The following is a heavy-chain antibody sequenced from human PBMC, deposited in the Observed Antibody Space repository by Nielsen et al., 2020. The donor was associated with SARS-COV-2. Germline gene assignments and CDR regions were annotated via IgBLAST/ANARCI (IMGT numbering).Heavy chain of an antibody. J-gene: IGHJ3*02. CDR2: IYLADSDT. CDR1: GYSFTSYW. V-gene: IGHV5-51*01. D-gene: IGHD2-15*01. CDR3: ARRLEPYSPAAFDI. Sequence: GESLKISCQGSGYSFTSYWIAWVRQVPGKGLELMGMIYLADSDTRYSPSFQGQATISGDRSSIAYLQWASLKASDTAMYYCARRLEPYSPAAFDIWGQGTMVTVSS.